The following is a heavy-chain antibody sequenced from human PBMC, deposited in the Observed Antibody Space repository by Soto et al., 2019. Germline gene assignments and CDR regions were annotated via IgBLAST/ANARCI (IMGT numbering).Heavy chain of an antibody. CDR3: ARHSRTTGTTTPYAMDV. J-gene: IGHJ6*02. CDR1: GYNFTSYW. Sequence: GESLKISCMGSGYNFTSYWIRWVRQMLGKGLEWMGIIYPGDSDTRYSPSFQGQVTISADKSISTAYLQWSSLKASDTAMYYCARHSRTTGTTTPYAMDVWGQGTTVTVSS. D-gene: IGHD1-1*01. V-gene: IGHV5-51*01. CDR2: IYPGDSDT.